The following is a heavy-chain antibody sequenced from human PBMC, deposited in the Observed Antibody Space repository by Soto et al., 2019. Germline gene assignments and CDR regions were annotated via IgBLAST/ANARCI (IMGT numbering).Heavy chain of an antibody. J-gene: IGHJ4*02. CDR2: ISYDGSNK. D-gene: IGHD2-15*01. CDR3: AKRYCSGGSCYSGAYFDY. CDR1: GFTFSSYG. V-gene: IGHV3-30*18. Sequence: PGGSLRLSCAASGFTFSSYGMHWVRQAPGKGLEWVAVISYDGSNKYYADSVKGRFTISRDNSKNTLYLQMNSLRAEDTAVYYCAKRYCSGGSCYSGAYFDYWGQGTLVTVSS.